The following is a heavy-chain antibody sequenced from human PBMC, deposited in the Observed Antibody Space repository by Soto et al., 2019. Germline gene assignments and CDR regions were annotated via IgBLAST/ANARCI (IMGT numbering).Heavy chain of an antibody. Sequence: GGSLRLSCAASGFTFSSYGMHWVRQAPGKGLEWVAVKSYDGSNKYYADAVKGRFTIARDNSKNTLYLQMNSLVAEETAVYYCARPQDYYDSSGYYYVGNNWFDPWRQGTLVTVS. CDR1: GFTFSSYG. V-gene: IGHV3-30*03. J-gene: IGHJ5*02. CDR3: ARPQDYYDSSGYYYVGNNWFDP. CDR2: KSYDGSNK. D-gene: IGHD3-22*01.